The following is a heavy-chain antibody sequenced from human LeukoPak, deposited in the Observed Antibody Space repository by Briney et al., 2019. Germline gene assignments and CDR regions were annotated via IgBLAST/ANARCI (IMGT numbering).Heavy chain of an antibody. V-gene: IGHV1-18*01. CDR2: ISAYNGNT. J-gene: IGHJ6*02. CDR3: AADGVYYYYGMDV. Sequence: ASVKVSCKASGYTFTSYGISWVRQAPGQGLEWMGWISAYNGNTNYAQKFQERVTITRDMSTSTAYMELSSLRSEDTAVYYCAADGVYYYYGMDVWGQGTTVTVSS. CDR1: GYTFTSYG.